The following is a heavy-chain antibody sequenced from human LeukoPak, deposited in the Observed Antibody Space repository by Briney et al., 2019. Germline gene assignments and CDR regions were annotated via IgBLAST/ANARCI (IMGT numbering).Heavy chain of an antibody. CDR2: INSDGGGA. CDR1: GITFGNNW. V-gene: IGHV3-74*01. CDR3: ARDVPHNWSDS. Sequence: GGSLRLSCAASGITFGNNWMHWVRQGPGKGLVWISRINSDGGGAIYADSVKGRFTVSRDNAKNTLYLQMNSLRAEDTAVYYCARDVPHNWSDSWGQGTLVTASS. J-gene: IGHJ5*02.